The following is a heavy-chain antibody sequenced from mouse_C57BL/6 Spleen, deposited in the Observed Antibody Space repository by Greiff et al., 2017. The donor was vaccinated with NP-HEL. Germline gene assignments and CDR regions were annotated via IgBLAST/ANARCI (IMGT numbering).Heavy chain of an antibody. V-gene: IGHV7-3*01. CDR3: ARYRDDAMDY. Sequence: EVQLVESGGGLVQPGGSLSLSCAASGFTFTDYYMSWVRQPPGKALEWLGFIRNKANGYTTEYSASVKGRFTIYRDNAQSLLYLQMNALRAEDSATYYCARYRDDAMDYWGQGTSVTVSS. J-gene: IGHJ4*01. D-gene: IGHD3-3*01. CDR2: IRNKANGYTT. CDR1: GFTFTDYY.